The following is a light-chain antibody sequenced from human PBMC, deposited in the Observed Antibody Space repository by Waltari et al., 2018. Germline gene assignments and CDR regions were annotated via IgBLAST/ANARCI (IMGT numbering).Light chain of an antibody. V-gene: IGKV3-20*01. CDR3: QHYVSLPAT. Sequence: EIVLTQSPGTLFLSPGEGATLSCRASQSVSRTLAWYQQKPGQAPRVLIYGASSRATGTPDRFSGIGSGTDFSLTISRLKPNDSAVNFGQHYVSLPATFGQGTKVEIK. CDR1: QSVSRT. J-gene: IGKJ1*01. CDR2: GAS.